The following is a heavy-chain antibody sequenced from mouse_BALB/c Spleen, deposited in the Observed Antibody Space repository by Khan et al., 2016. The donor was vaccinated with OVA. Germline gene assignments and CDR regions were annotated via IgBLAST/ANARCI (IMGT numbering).Heavy chain of an antibody. CDR3: TRRIIYFALDY. Sequence: QIQLVQSGPELKKPGETVKISCKASGYTFTNYGMNWVKQAPGKGLKWMGWINTYTGEPTYADDFTGRFAFSLETSASTPYLQINNLKNEDTATYFCTRRIIYFALDYWGQGTSVTVSS. D-gene: IGHD2-4*01. J-gene: IGHJ4*01. CDR2: INTYTGEP. CDR1: GYTFTNYG. V-gene: IGHV9-3-1*01.